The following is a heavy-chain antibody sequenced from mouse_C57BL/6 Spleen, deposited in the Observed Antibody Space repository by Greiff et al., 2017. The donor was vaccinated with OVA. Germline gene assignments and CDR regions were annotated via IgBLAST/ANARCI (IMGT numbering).Heavy chain of an antibody. J-gene: IGHJ1*03. V-gene: IGHV5-4*03. CDR1: GFTFSSYA. Sequence: EVKLQESGGGLVKPGGSLKLSCAASGFTFSSYAMSWVRQTPEKRLEWVATISDGGSYTYYPDNVKGRFTISRDNAKNNLYLQMSHLKSEDTAMYYCARRREGYFDVWGTGTTVTVSS. CDR3: ARRREGYFDV. CDR2: ISDGGSYT.